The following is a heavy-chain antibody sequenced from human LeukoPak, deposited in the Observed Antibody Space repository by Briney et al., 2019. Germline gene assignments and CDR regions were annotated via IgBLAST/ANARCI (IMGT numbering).Heavy chain of an antibody. V-gene: IGHV4-59*01. CDR3: ARLQRITMAGPDYWYFDL. J-gene: IGHJ2*01. D-gene: IGHD3-10*01. CDR1: GDSISSYY. CDR2: IYYSGST. Sequence: SETLSLTCTVSGDSISSYYWSWVRQPPEKGLEWIGYIYYSGSTNYNPSLKSRVTISVDTSKTQFSLKMNSVTAADTAVYYCARLQRITMAGPDYWYFDLWGRGTLVTVSS.